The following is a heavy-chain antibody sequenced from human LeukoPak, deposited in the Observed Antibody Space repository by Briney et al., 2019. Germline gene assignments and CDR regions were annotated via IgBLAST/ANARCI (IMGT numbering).Heavy chain of an antibody. CDR2: IHNNGIT. J-gene: IGHJ4*02. CDR3: ARHQTYYDILTGYFNY. Sequence: SETLSLTCTVSGDSISSSGCYWAWLRQTPGKGLEWIGSIHNNGITYYNPSLKSRVTVTVDTSKNQFSLKLGSVTGADTAVYYCARHQTYYDILTGYFNYWGQGTLVTVSS. V-gene: IGHV4-39*01. D-gene: IGHD3-9*01. CDR1: GDSISSSGCY.